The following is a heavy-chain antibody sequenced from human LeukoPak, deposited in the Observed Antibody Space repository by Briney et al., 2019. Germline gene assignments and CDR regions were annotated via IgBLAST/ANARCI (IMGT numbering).Heavy chain of an antibody. J-gene: IGHJ4*02. CDR3: ARGLYYDSSGYRSSTPVDY. Sequence: SVKVSCTASGGTFSSYAISWVRQAPGQGLEWMGGIIPIFGTANYAQKFQGRVTITADESTSTAYMELSSLRSEDTAVYYCARGLYYDSSGYRSSTPVDYWGQGTLVTVSS. CDR2: IIPIFGTA. CDR1: GGTFSSYA. D-gene: IGHD3-22*01. V-gene: IGHV1-69*01.